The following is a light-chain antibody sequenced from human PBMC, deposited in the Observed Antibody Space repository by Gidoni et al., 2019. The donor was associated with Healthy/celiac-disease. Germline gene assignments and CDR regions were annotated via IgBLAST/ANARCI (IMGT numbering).Light chain of an antibody. J-gene: IGLJ3*02. CDR3: YSTDSSGNHRV. CDR1: ALPKKY. CDR2: EDS. V-gene: IGLV3-10*01. Sequence: SYELTQPPSVSVSHGQTARITCSGDALPKKYAYWYQQQSGQAPVLVIYEDSKRPSVIPERFSGSSSGTMATLTISGAQVEDEADYDCYSTDSSGNHRVFGGGTKLTVL.